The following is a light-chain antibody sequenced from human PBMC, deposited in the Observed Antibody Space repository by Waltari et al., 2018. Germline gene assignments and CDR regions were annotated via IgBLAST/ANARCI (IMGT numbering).Light chain of an antibody. CDR2: DGS. J-gene: IGLJ3*02. V-gene: IGLV2-23*01. CDR1: SSYVGIYNL. CDR3: CSYAGSSWV. Sequence: QSALTQPAPVSVSPGQSITNSCTGTSSYVGIYNLFSWYPQHPGKAPKHMIYDGSKRPLGVSNRFSGSKTGNTASLTISGLQAEDEADYYCCSYAGSSWVFGGGTKLTVL.